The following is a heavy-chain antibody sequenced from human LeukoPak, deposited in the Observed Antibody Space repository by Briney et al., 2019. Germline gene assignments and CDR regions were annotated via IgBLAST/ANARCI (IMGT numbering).Heavy chain of an antibody. CDR2: MNPNSGNT. Sequence: ASVKVSCKASGGTFSSYAISWVRQATGQGLEWMGWMNPNSGNTGYAQKFQGRVTMTRNTSISTAYMELSSLRSEDTAVYYCARVGETTVVTRRLKRYYGMDVWGQGTTVTVSS. CDR3: ARVGETTVVTRRLKRYYGMDV. J-gene: IGHJ6*02. V-gene: IGHV1-8*02. D-gene: IGHD4-23*01. CDR1: GGTFSSYA.